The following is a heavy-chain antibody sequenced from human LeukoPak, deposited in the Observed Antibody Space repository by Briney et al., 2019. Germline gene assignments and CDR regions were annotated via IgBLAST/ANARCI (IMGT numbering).Heavy chain of an antibody. CDR3: ARDVYYDSSGYYPDAFDI. Sequence: GGSLRLSCAASGFTFSDYYMSWIRQAPEKGLEWVSYISSSSYTNYADSVKGRFTISRDNAKNSLYLQMNSLRAEDTAVYYCARDVYYDSSGYYPDAFDIWGQGTMVTVSS. V-gene: IGHV3-11*05. D-gene: IGHD3-22*01. CDR2: ISSSSYT. J-gene: IGHJ3*02. CDR1: GFTFSDYY.